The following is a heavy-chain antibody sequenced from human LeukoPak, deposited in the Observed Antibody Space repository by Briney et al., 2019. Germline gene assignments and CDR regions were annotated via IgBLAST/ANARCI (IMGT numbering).Heavy chain of an antibody. CDR2: IYYSGST. CDR3: ARQVFGELPSFDY. V-gene: IGHV4-59*08. J-gene: IGHJ4*02. Sequence: SETLSLTCTVSGGSISSYYWSWIRQPPGKGLEWIGYIYYSGSTNYNPSLKSRVTISVDTSKNQFSLKLSSVTAADTAVYYCARQVFGELPSFDYWAREPWSPSPQ. CDR1: GGSISSYY. D-gene: IGHD3-10*02.